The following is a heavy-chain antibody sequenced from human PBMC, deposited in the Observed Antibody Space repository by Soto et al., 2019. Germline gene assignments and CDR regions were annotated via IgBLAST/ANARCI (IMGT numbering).Heavy chain of an antibody. Sequence: QVRLVQSGAEVKKPGSSVKVSCKASGGTFSNYAITWLRLAPGQGLEWLGGIIPVFGTVNYAQTFQGRVKITAVESASTAYMVLNRLRSEDTAVYYCARDNPYTNSFCNGVDPWGQGTLVSVS. CDR3: ARDNPYTNSFCNGVDP. CDR2: IIPVFGTV. CDR1: GGTFSNYA. D-gene: IGHD6-13*01. J-gene: IGHJ5*02. V-gene: IGHV1-69*01.